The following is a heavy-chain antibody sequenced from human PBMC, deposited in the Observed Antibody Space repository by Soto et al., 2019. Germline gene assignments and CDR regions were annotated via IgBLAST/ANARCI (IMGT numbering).Heavy chain of an antibody. Sequence: SVKVSCKASGDMFRNSAFTWVRQAPGQGLEWMGVIIPLFRRTNVAQKFQGRITLTADESTTNVYMELTSLTSEDTSVYYCARARLSNGDPNIYFFYGLDVWGQGTTVTVS. CDR3: ARARLSNGDPNIYFFYGLDV. CDR2: IIPLFRRT. D-gene: IGHD3-10*01. V-gene: IGHV1-69*13. J-gene: IGHJ6*02. CDR1: GDMFRNSA.